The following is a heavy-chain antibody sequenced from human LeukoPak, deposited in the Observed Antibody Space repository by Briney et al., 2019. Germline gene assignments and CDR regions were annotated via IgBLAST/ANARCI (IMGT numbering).Heavy chain of an antibody. J-gene: IGHJ4*02. CDR1: GFTFTSYS. Sequence: GGSLRLSCAASGFTFTSYSMNWVRQAPGKGLEWVSTLSGGGGSTYYADSVKGRFTISRDNSKNTLYLQVNSLRAEDTAVYYCAKGGKWDVTPFDYWGQGTLVTVSS. V-gene: IGHV3-23*01. CDR2: LSGGGGST. CDR3: AKGGKWDVTPFDY. D-gene: IGHD1-26*01.